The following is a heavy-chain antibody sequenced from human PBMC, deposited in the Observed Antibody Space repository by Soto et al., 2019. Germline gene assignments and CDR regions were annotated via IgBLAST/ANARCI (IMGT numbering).Heavy chain of an antibody. Sequence: QVQLVESGGGVVQPGGSLRLSCAGAGFTFSNYALHWVRQPPGKGPEWVAVMSKDGSEKFYADSVKGRLTISRDNSQNTLYMQMNSLRPEDTAVYYCARDGGAGNAPLDYWGQGALVTVSS. CDR2: MSKDGSEK. V-gene: IGHV3-30-3*01. J-gene: IGHJ4*02. CDR1: GFTFSNYA. CDR3: ARDGGAGNAPLDY. D-gene: IGHD3-16*01.